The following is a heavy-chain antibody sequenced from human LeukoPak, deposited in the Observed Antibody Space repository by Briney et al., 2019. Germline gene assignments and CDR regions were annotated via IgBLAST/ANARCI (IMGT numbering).Heavy chain of an antibody. J-gene: IGHJ5*02. Sequence: HAGGSLRLSCAASGFTFSNYWMNWVRQAPGKGLEWVANIKQDGTEKYYVDSVKGRFTISRDNAENSLNLQMNSLRAEDTAVYYCAREMTVAANWFDPWGQGTLVTVSS. CDR1: GFTFSNYW. CDR2: IKQDGTEK. CDR3: AREMTVAANWFDP. V-gene: IGHV3-7*05. D-gene: IGHD6-19*01.